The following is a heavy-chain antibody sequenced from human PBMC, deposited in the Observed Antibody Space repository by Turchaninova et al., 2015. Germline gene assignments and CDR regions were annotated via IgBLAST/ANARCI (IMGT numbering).Heavy chain of an antibody. CDR3: ATGDDNGDYYFDY. Sequence: VHLVESGGGVVQPGSFFRLSCTPSGFTFSYCAMPWVRKSPGKGREWVSIISLDGTIKEFADSVKYLISISRDNSKNRVFLQMNSLRAEDTAMYYCATGDDNGDYYFDYWGQGTLVTVSS. CDR2: ISLDGTIK. D-gene: IGHD4-17*01. V-gene: IGHV3-30*04. J-gene: IGHJ4*02. CDR1: GFTFSYCA.